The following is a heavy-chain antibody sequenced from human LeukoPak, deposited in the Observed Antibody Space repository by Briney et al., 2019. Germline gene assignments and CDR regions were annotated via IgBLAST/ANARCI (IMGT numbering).Heavy chain of an antibody. D-gene: IGHD6-19*01. Sequence: GGSLRLSCAASGFTFSDYYMSWIRQAPGKGLEWVSYISSSGSTIYYADSVKGRFTISRDNAKNSLHLQMNSLRAEDTAVYYCARDRPRRAVAGNNNWFDPWGQGTLVTVSS. CDR1: GFTFSDYY. J-gene: IGHJ5*02. CDR3: ARDRPRRAVAGNNNWFDP. CDR2: ISSSGSTI. V-gene: IGHV3-11*01.